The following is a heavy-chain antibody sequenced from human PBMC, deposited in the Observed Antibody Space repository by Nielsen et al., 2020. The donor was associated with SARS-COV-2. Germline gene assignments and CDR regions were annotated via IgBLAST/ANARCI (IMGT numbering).Heavy chain of an antibody. D-gene: IGHD5-18*01. CDR2: MNPNSGNT. V-gene: IGHV1-8*01. Sequence: ASVKVSCKASGYTFTSYDINWVRQATGQGLEWMGWMNPNSGNTGYVQKFQGRVTMTRNTSISTAYMELSSLRSEDTAVYYCARGKLTATVFNYYYGMDVWGQGTTVTVSS. CDR1: GYTFTSYD. J-gene: IGHJ6*02. CDR3: ARGKLTATVFNYYYGMDV.